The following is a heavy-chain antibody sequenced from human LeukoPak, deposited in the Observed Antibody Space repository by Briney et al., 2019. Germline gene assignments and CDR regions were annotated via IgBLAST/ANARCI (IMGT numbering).Heavy chain of an antibody. V-gene: IGHV1-46*03. D-gene: IGHD3-9*01. Sequence: GASVKVSCKASGYTFTSYYMHWVRQAPGQGLEWMGIINPSGGSTSYAQKFQGRVTMTRDTSTSTVYMELSSLRSEDTAVYYCARLGYHILTGSTGPPYWGQGTLVTVSS. CDR2: INPSGGST. CDR1: GYTFTSYY. J-gene: IGHJ4*02. CDR3: ARLGYHILTGSTGPPY.